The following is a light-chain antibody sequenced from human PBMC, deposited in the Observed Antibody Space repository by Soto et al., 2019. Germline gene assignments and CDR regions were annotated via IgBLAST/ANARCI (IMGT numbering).Light chain of an antibody. CDR3: QQFGISPWT. J-gene: IGKJ1*01. CDR2: GAS. V-gene: IGKV3-20*01. Sequence: VVLTPSPGTRSLSPGDRATLSCRASQSVSNNYLAWYQQKPGQAPRLLIYGASSRATGIPDRFSGSGSGTDFTLTISRLEPEDFAVYYCQQFGISPWTFGQGTKVDIK. CDR1: QSVSNNY.